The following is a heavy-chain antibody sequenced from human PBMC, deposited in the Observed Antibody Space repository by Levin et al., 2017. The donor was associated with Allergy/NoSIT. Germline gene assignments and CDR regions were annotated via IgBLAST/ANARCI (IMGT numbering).Heavy chain of an antibody. CDR1: GFTFSSFA. V-gene: IGHV3-30-3*01. CDR2: ISYDGSNK. Sequence: GESLKISCAASGFTFSSFAMHWVRQAPGKGLEWVAVISYDGSNKYYADSVKGRFTISRDNSKNTLYLQMNSLRAEDTAVYYCARDPYYDEIKGVMDVWGQGTTVTVSS. J-gene: IGHJ6*02. D-gene: IGHD3-3*01. CDR3: ARDPYYDEIKGVMDV.